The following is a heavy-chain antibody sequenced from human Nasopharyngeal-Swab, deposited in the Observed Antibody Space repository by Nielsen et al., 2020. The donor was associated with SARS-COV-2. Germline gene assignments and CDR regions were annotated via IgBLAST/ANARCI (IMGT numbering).Heavy chain of an antibody. Sequence: GVLKISCAASGFTFSSYSMNWVRQAPGKGLEWVSYISSSSSTIYYADSVKGRFTISRDNAKNSLYLQMNSLRDEDTAVYYCASLSTYPWGQGTLVTVSS. CDR2: ISSSSSTI. J-gene: IGHJ5*02. D-gene: IGHD5/OR15-5a*01. CDR3: ASLSTYP. CDR1: GFTFSSYS. V-gene: IGHV3-48*02.